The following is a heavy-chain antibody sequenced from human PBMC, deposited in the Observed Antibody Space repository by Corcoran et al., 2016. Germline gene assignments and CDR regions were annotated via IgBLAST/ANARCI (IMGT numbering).Heavy chain of an antibody. J-gene: IGHJ4*02. CDR3: ARDIPESGYDRAGYD. CDR1: GGSISSSSYY. D-gene: IGHD5-12*01. V-gene: IGHV4-39*07. CDR2: IYYSGST. Sequence: QLQLQESGPGLVKPSETLSLTCTVSGGSISSSSYYWGWIRQPPGKGLEWIGSIYYSGSTYYNPSLKSRVTISVDTSKNQFSLKLSSVTAADTAVYYCARDIPESGYDRAGYDWGQGTLVTVSS.